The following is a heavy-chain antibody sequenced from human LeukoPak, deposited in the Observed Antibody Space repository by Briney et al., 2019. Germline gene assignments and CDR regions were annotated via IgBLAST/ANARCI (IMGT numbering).Heavy chain of an antibody. D-gene: IGHD3-22*01. CDR2: IRYDGSNK. CDR3: AKDSSYYYDSSLDY. Sequence: GGSLRLSCAASGFTFSSYGMHWVRQAPGKGLEWVAFIRYDGSNKYYADSVKGRFTISRDNSKNTLYLQMNSLRAEDTVVYYCAKDSSYYYDSSLDYWGQGTLVTVSS. V-gene: IGHV3-30*02. J-gene: IGHJ4*02. CDR1: GFTFSSYG.